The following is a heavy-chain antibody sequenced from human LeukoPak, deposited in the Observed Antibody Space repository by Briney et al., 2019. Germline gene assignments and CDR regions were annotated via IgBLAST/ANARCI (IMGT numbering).Heavy chain of an antibody. J-gene: IGHJ3*02. CDR3: AGDEGWTFDI. Sequence: PGGSLRLSCAASGFSFSTHWMSWFRQAPGKGLEWVALIKQDGSVIHYVDSVKGRFTISRDNAKNSLSLQMNSLRADDTAVYYCAGDEGWTFDIWGQGTKVTVS. D-gene: IGHD5-24*01. CDR2: IKQDGSVI. V-gene: IGHV3-7*01. CDR1: GFSFSTHW.